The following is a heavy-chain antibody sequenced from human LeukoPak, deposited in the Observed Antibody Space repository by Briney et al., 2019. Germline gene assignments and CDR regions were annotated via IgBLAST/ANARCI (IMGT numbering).Heavy chain of an antibody. Sequence: SGTLSLTCGVSGGSISSNNWWSWVRQPPGQGPEWIGEIYHSGSANYNPSLKSRVTISVDKSKSQLSLKLISVTAADTAVYYCARDVGTALVTGDYWGQGTLVTVSS. J-gene: IGHJ4*02. V-gene: IGHV4-4*02. CDR2: IYHSGSA. D-gene: IGHD5-18*01. CDR1: GGSISSNNW. CDR3: ARDVGTALVTGDY.